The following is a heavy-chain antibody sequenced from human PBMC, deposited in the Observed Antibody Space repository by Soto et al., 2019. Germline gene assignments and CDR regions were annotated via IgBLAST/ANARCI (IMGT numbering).Heavy chain of an antibody. CDR2: IRGGGTTT. CDR1: GFTFSNYH. V-gene: IGHV3-23*01. CDR3: AKDPDIHMVTCPDY. Sequence: PGGSLRLSCTASGFTFSNYHMSWVRQAPGKGLEWVSTIRGGGTTTYYADSVKGRFTISRDNSKNTLYLEMNSLRAEDTAVYYCAKDPDIHMVTCPDYWGQGTLVTVSS. D-gene: IGHD5-18*01. J-gene: IGHJ4*02.